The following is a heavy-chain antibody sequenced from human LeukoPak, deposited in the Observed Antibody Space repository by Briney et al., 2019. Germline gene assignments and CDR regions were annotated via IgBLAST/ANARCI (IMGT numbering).Heavy chain of an antibody. CDR1: GASISSYY. J-gene: IGHJ4*02. CDR2: ISYSGST. V-gene: IGHV4-59*01. Sequence: PSETLSLTCTVSGASISSYYWSWIRQPPGKGLEWIGYISYSGSTNYNPSLKSRVTVSADTSKNQLSLKLSSVTAADTAVYYCARDVAYGDYDDPHYYFDYWGQGTLVTVSS. CDR3: ARDVAYGDYDDPHYYFDY. D-gene: IGHD4-17*01.